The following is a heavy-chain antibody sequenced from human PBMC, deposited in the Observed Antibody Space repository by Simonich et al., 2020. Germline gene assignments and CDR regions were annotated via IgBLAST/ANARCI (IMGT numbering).Heavy chain of an antibody. CDR1: GFTFSSYA. CDR2: ISGSGGST. V-gene: IGHV3-23*01. CDR3: AKEESYSSTSCYDAFDI. D-gene: IGHD2-2*01. J-gene: IGHJ3*02. Sequence: EVQLLESGGGLVQPGGSLRLSCAASGFTFSSYAMSWVRQAPGKGVEWVSAISGSGGSTYYADSVKGRFTISRDNSKNTRYLQMNSLRAEDTAVYYCAKEESYSSTSCYDAFDIWGQGTMVTVSS.